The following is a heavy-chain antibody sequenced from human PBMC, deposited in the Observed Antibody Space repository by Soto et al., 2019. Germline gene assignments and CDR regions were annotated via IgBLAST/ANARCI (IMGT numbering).Heavy chain of an antibody. CDR3: ARRRGYAFDI. CDR2: MNPNSGNT. J-gene: IGHJ3*02. V-gene: IGHV1-8*01. CDR1: GYTFTSYD. Sequence: QVQLVQSGAEVKKPGASVKVSCKASGYTFTSYDISWVRQATGQGLEWVGWMNPNSGNTGYAQKFQGRVTMTRNTSISRAYMELRSLRSAATAVYYCARRRGYAFDIWGQGTMVTVS.